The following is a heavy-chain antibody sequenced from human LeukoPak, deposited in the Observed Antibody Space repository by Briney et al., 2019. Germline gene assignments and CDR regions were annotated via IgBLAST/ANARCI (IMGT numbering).Heavy chain of an antibody. CDR1: GFTFSTYG. J-gene: IGHJ4*02. CDR2: IWSDASEK. Sequence: GGSLRLSCAASGFTFSTYGMHWVRQAPGRGLEWVAIIWSDASEKYYGDSVKGRFTISRDNSNNTVSLQMNSLRAEDTAVYYCARRGSRTYNFDSWGQGTLVTVSS. CDR3: ARRGSRTYNFDS. D-gene: IGHD2-15*01. V-gene: IGHV3-33*03.